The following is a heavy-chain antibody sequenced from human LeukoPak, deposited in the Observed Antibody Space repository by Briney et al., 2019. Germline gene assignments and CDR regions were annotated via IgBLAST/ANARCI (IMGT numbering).Heavy chain of an antibody. CDR2: ITPNSGGT. J-gene: IGHJ4*02. D-gene: IGHD2-15*01. CDR1: GYTFTGYY. V-gene: IGHV1-2*02. CDR3: ARPYCSGGSCHGPYFDY. Sequence: PAASVKVSCKASGYTFTGYYLHWVRQAPGQGLEWMGWITPNSGGTNYAQRFQGRVTMTRDTSISTAYMELSRLRSDDTAVYYCARPYCSGGSCHGPYFDYWGQGTLVTVSS.